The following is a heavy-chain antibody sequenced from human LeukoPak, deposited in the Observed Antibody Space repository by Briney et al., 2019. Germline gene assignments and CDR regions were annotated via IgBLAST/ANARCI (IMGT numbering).Heavy chain of an antibody. J-gene: IGHJ4*02. CDR1: GGSINTYF. V-gene: IGHV4-4*09. Sequence: SETLSLTCTVSGGSINTYFWSWIRQPPGKGLEYIGYIHSSGGTNYNPSLKSRVTISVNTSKNQFSLKLTSVTAADTAVYYCARHLAAAGKEALDYWGQGTLVTVSA. CDR3: ARHLAAAGKEALDY. CDR2: IHSSGGT. D-gene: IGHD6-13*01.